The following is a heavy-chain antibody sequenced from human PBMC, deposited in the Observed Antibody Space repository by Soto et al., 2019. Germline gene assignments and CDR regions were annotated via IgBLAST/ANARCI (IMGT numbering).Heavy chain of an antibody. D-gene: IGHD5-12*01. CDR1: AYTFTNYD. V-gene: IGHV1-8*01. CDR3: ARGRGSGYEWENWFDS. J-gene: IGHJ5*01. CDR2: MKPASGST. Sequence: QVQLVQSGAEVKKPGASVKVSCKASAYTFTNYDIVWVRQATGQGLEWMGWMKPASGSTLYAQKFQGKPTMTSDTSISTAYMELSSLKSDDAAVYYCARGRGSGYEWENWFDSWGQGTLVTVSS.